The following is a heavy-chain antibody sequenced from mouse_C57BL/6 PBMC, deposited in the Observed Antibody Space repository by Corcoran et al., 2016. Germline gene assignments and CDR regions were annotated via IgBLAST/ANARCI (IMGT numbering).Heavy chain of an antibody. V-gene: IGHV8-12*01. CDR2: IYWDDDK. Sequence: QVTLKESGPGILQSSQTLSLTCSFSGFSLSTSGMGVSWIRQPSGKGLEWLAHIYWDDDKRYNPSLKSRLTISKDTSRNQVFLKITSVDTADTATYYCARSLNYYGSSYYAMDYWGQGTSVTVSS. D-gene: IGHD1-1*01. J-gene: IGHJ4*01. CDR1: GFSLSTSGMG. CDR3: ARSLNYYGSSYYAMDY.